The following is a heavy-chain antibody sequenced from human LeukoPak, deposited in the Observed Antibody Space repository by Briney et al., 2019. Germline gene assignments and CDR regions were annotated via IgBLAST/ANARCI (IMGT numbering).Heavy chain of an antibody. CDR3: VSVVGGYYPPIEGFDI. J-gene: IGHJ3*02. CDR2: INSDGSTT. D-gene: IGHD6-25*01. Sequence: GGSLRLSCAASGFTFSSCWMHWVRQAPGKGLVWVSRINSDGSTTNYADSVRGRFTISRDNAKNTLYLQMNSLSAEDTALYYCVSVVGGYYPPIEGFDIWGQGTLVTVSS. V-gene: IGHV3-74*01. CDR1: GFTFSSCW.